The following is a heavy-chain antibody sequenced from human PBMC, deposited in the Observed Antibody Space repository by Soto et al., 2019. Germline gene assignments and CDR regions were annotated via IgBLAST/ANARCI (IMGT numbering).Heavy chain of an antibody. CDR1: GGTFSSYA. CDR3: ATPPFDPPAAAAQYYFTS. V-gene: IGHV1-69*12. J-gene: IGHJ4*01. CDR2: IIPIFGTA. D-gene: IGHD6-13*01. Sequence: QVQLVQSGAEVKKPGSSVKVSCKASGGTFSSYAISWVRQAPGQGLEWMGGIIPIFGTANYAQKFQGRVTTTADENTITAYMEMSSRRSEDTLVYYSATPPFDPPAAAAQYYFTSSGQGTLVTVST.